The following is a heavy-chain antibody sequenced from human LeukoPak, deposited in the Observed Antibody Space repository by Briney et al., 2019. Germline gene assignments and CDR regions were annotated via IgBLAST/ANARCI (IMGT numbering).Heavy chain of an antibody. CDR2: IKSKTDGGTT. V-gene: IGHV3-15*01. Sequence: GGSLRLSCAASGFTFSNAWMSWVRQAPGKGLEWVGRIKSKTDGGTTDYAAPVKGRFTISRDDSKNTLYLQMNSLKTEGTAVYYCTTTPLYSGRAPSNDAFDIWGQGTMVTVSS. CDR1: GFTFSNAW. CDR3: TTTPLYSGRAPSNDAFDI. D-gene: IGHD1-26*01. J-gene: IGHJ3*02.